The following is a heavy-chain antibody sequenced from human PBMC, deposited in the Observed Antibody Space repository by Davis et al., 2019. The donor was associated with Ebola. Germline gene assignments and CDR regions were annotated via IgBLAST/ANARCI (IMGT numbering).Heavy chain of an antibody. Sequence: GESLKISCAASGFTFSNYAMHWVRQAPGKGLEWVAVVSHSERERFYGDSVKGRSTISRDNSENTLYLQMNSLTADDTAVYYCARAVFHEVLDYWGQGTPVTVSS. V-gene: IGHV3-30*04. CDR1: GFTFSNYA. CDR2: VSHSERER. CDR3: ARAVFHEVLDY. J-gene: IGHJ4*02. D-gene: IGHD3-3*01.